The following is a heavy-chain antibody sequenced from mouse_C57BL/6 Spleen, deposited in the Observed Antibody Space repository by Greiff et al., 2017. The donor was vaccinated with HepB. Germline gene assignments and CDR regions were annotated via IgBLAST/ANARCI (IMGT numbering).Heavy chain of an antibody. V-gene: IGHV1-80*01. CDR3: AREVHTPSFAY. Sequence: VQLQHSGAELVKPGASVKISCKASGYAFSSYWMNWVKQRPGKGLEWIGQIYPGDGDTNYNGKFKGKATLTADKSSSTAYMQLSSLTSEDSAVYFCAREVHTPSFAYWGQGTLVTVSA. J-gene: IGHJ3*01. CDR1: GYAFSSYW. CDR2: IYPGDGDT.